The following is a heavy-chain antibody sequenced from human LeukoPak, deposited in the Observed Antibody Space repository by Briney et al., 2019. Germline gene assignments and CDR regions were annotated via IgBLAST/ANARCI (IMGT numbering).Heavy chain of an antibody. D-gene: IGHD4-23*01. Sequence: PGRSLRLSCAASGFTFSNFYMHWVRQAPGKGLEWVAVISYDGGIKYHGDSVRGRFTASRDNSENTLFLQMNSLRAKDTAIYYCAKGGAQKPFRWGMAYWGQGTLVTASS. J-gene: IGHJ4*02. V-gene: IGHV3-30*18. CDR3: AKGGAQKPFRWGMAY. CDR2: ISYDGGIK. CDR1: GFTFSNFY.